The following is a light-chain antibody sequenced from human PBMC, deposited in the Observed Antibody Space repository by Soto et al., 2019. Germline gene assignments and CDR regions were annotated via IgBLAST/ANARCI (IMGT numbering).Light chain of an antibody. CDR2: KAS. V-gene: IGKV1-5*03. CDR3: QQYNTFLPP. J-gene: IGKJ1*01. Sequence: DTQMTQSPSTLSASVGDRVTITCRASQSISNWLAWYQQRPGRAPKLLIYKASNLQSGVPSRFSGSGFGTEFTHTINSLQPDDFVIYYCQQYNTFLPPFGQRTKVEFK. CDR1: QSISNW.